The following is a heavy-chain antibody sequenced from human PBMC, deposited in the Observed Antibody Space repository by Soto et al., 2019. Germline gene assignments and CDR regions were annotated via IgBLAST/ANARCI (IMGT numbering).Heavy chain of an antibody. Sequence: ASVKVSCKASGYTFTSYYMHWGRQAPGQGLEWMGIINPSGGSTSYAQKFQGRVTMTRDTSTSTVYMGLRSLRAEDTAMSYCARAGPYNWNYESDYWGQGTLVTVSS. J-gene: IGHJ4*02. CDR2: INPSGGST. D-gene: IGHD1-7*01. CDR3: ARAGPYNWNYESDY. CDR1: GYTFTSYY. V-gene: IGHV1-46*03.